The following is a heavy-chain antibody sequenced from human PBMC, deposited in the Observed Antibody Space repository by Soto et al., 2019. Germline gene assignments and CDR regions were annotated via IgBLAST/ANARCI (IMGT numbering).Heavy chain of an antibody. V-gene: IGHV3-11*01. Sequence: GGSLRLSCAASGFTFTDYYMSWVRQAPGKGLEWVSYISSTGYTIYYADSVKGRFTISRDNAKNSLYLQMNSLRADDTAVYYCERGRLGESLDFWGQGALVTVSS. CDR2: ISSTGYTI. CDR3: ERGRLGESLDF. J-gene: IGHJ4*02. D-gene: IGHD3-10*01. CDR1: GFTFTDYY.